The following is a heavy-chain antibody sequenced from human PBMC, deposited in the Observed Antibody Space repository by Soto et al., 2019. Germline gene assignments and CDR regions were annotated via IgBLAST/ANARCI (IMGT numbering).Heavy chain of an antibody. Sequence: PSQTLSLPCALSGDSVSSNSAAWNWIRQSPSRGLEWLGRTYYRSKWYNDYAVSVKSRITINPDTSKNQFSLQLNSVTPEDTAVYYCARGLVRGYYYYYYGMDVWGQGTTVTVSS. D-gene: IGHD2-15*01. CDR1: GDSVSSNSAA. V-gene: IGHV6-1*01. CDR3: ARGLVRGYYYYYYGMDV. J-gene: IGHJ6*02. CDR2: TYYRSKWYN.